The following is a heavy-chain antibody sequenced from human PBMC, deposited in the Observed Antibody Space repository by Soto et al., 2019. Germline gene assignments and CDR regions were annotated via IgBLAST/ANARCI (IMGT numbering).Heavy chain of an antibody. CDR1: GFTFSSYA. Sequence: GGSLRLSCAASGFTFSSYAMHWVRQTPGKGLEWVAVISYDGSNKYYADSVKGRFTISRDNSKNTLYLQMNSLRAEDTAVYYCARDRGVTATGPNLDYWGQGTLVTVSS. CDR2: ISYDGSNK. D-gene: IGHD6-25*01. CDR3: ARDRGVTATGPNLDY. J-gene: IGHJ4*02. V-gene: IGHV3-30-3*01.